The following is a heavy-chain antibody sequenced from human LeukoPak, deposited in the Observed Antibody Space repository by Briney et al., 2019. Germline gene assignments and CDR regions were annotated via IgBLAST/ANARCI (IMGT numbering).Heavy chain of an antibody. CDR3: ARDNSVGDNAWWFDP. D-gene: IGHD1-26*01. CDR2: ITSNGDST. CDR1: GFTFSSYA. Sequence: GGSLRLSCAASGFTFSSYAMHWVRQAPGQGLEFVSAITSNGDSTFYANSVKGRFTISRDNSKNTLYLQMGSLRAEDMAVYYCARDNSVGDNAWWFDPWGQGTLVTVSS. V-gene: IGHV3-64*01. J-gene: IGHJ5*02.